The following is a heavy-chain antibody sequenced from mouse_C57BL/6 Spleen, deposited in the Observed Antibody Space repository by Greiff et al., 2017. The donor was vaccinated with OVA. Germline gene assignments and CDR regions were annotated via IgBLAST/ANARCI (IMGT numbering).Heavy chain of an antibody. Sequence: VQLQQSGAELVKPGASVKLSCKASGYTFTSYWMQWVKQRPGQGLEWIGELDPSDSYTNYNQKFKGKAPLTVDTSYSTAYMQRSSLTSEDSAVYYCARTGTGYYFDYWGQGTTLTVSS. CDR2: LDPSDSYT. CDR1: GYTFTSYW. CDR3: ARTGTGYYFDY. J-gene: IGHJ2*01. V-gene: IGHV1-50*01. D-gene: IGHD4-1*01.